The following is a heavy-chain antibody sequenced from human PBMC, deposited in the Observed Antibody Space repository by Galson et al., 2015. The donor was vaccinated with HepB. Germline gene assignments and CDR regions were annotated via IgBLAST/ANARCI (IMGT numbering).Heavy chain of an antibody. D-gene: IGHD3-10*01. J-gene: IGHJ4*02. CDR3: ARETGSRNYYYPTN. Sequence: SLRLSCAASGYTFSGYYMSWISQAPGKGLEWVAYMSNSAGYANYADYVKGRFAISRDNAKNSLYLQMNSLRAEDTAVYYCARETGSRNYYYPTNWGQGTLVTVSS. CDR2: MSNSAGYA. V-gene: IGHV3-11*05. CDR1: GYTFSGYY.